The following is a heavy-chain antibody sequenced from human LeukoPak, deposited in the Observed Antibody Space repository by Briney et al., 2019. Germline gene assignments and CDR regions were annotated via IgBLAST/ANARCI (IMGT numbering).Heavy chain of an antibody. CDR1: GGTFSSYA. J-gene: IGHJ4*02. Sequence: SVKVSCKASGGTFSSYAISWVRQAPGQGLEWMGGIIPIFGTANYAQKFQGRVTITADESTSTAYMELSSLRSEDTAVYYCAGHHFGVVISFDYWGQGTLVTVSS. V-gene: IGHV1-69*01. D-gene: IGHD3-3*01. CDR3: AGHHFGVVISFDY. CDR2: IIPIFGTA.